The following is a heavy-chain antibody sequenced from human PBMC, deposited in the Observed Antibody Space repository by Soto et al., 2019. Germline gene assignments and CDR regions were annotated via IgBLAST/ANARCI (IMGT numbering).Heavy chain of an antibody. D-gene: IGHD2-2*01. V-gene: IGHV4-31*03. CDR2: IYYTGST. CDR3: ARVSGIVVVPTAKDPHYYYMDV. Sequence: QVQLQESGPGLVKPSQTLSLTCTVSGGSISGGPYYWTWIRQHPGSGLEWIGYIYYTGSTYYNPSLKSRVIMSVDTSNNQVSLKLSSVTAADTAVYFCARVSGIVVVPTAKDPHYYYMDVWGKGTTVTVSS. J-gene: IGHJ6*03. CDR1: GGSISGGPYY.